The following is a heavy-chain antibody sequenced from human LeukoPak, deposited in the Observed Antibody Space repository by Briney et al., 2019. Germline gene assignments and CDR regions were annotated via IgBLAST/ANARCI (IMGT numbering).Heavy chain of an antibody. V-gene: IGHV3-13*01. Sequence: PGGSLRLSCAASGFTFSSYDMHWVRQATGKGLEWVSAIGTAGDTYYPGSVKGRFTISRESAKNSLYLQMNSLRAGDTAVYYCARGGRPRSYGDYVDGAFDIWGQGTMVTVSS. D-gene: IGHD4-17*01. CDR1: GFTFSSYD. CDR2: IGTAGDT. J-gene: IGHJ3*02. CDR3: ARGGRPRSYGDYVDGAFDI.